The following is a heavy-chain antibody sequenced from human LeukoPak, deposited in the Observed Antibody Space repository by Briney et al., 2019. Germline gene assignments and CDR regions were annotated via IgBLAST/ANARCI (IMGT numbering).Heavy chain of an antibody. V-gene: IGHV3-15*01. CDR2: VRSKADGGTT. Sequence: GGSLRLSCAASGFTFSSAWMTWVRQAPGKGLEWGGRVRSKADGGTTDYAAPAKGRFTISRDDSKNTVLLQMNSLKTEDTAVYYCTTVRPGTSGYSYWGQGTLVTVSS. CDR3: TTVRPGTSGYSY. J-gene: IGHJ4*02. CDR1: GFTFSSAW. D-gene: IGHD3-22*01.